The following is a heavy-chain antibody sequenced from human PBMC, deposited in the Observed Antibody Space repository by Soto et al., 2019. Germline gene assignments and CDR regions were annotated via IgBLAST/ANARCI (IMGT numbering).Heavy chain of an antibody. D-gene: IGHD2-2*01. CDR3: ARLYCSSTSCYSVGAFDI. J-gene: IGHJ3*02. Sequence: GGSLRLSCAASGFTFSSYGMHWVRQAPGKGLEWVALIWFDGSDKYYADSVKGRFTISRDNSKNTLYLQMNSLRADDTAVYYCARLYCSSTSCYSVGAFDIWGQGTMVTVSS. V-gene: IGHV3-33*01. CDR2: IWFDGSDK. CDR1: GFTFSSYG.